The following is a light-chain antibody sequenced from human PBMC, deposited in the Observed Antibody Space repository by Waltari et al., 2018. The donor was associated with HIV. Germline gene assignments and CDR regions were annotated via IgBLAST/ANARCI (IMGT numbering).Light chain of an antibody. CDR3: ATWDDSLNGWV. V-gene: IGLV1-44*01. CDR1: SSNIATNT. J-gene: IGLJ3*02. CDR2: TNN. Sequence: QSVLTQPPSASGTPGQRVTISCSGSSSNIATNTVNWYQQLPGTAPKLLIYTNNQRPSGVPARFSGSKSGTSASLAISVLQSDDDADYYCATWDDSLNGWVFGGGTRLTVL.